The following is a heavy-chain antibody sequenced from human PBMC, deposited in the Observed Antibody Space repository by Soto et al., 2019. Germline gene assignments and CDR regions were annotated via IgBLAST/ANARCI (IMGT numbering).Heavy chain of an antibody. Sequence: QVQLVQSGAEGKKPGASVKVSCKASGYTFTSYAMHWVRQAPGQRLEWMGWINAGNGNTKYSQKFQGRVTITRDISASTAYMELSSLRSEDTAVYYCARSIVVVTALDYWGQGTLVTVSS. CDR3: ARSIVVVTALDY. V-gene: IGHV1-3*01. CDR2: INAGNGNT. J-gene: IGHJ4*02. D-gene: IGHD2-21*02. CDR1: GYTFTSYA.